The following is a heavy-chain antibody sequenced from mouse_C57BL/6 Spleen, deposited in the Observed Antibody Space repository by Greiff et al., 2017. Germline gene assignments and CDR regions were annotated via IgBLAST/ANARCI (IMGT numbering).Heavy chain of an antibody. D-gene: IGHD2-4*01. J-gene: IGHJ3*01. CDR1: GFNIKDDY. Sequence: EVQLQQSGAELVRPGASVKLSCTASGFNIKDDYMHWVKQRPEQGLEWIGWIDPENGDTEYASKFQGKATITADTSSNTAYLQLSSLTSEDTAVYYCTTLGYDYDGFAYWGQGTLVTVSA. V-gene: IGHV14-4*01. CDR3: TTLGYDYDGFAY. CDR2: IDPENGDT.